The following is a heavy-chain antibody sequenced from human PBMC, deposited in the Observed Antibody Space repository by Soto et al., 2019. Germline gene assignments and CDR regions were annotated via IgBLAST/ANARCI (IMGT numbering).Heavy chain of an antibody. CDR3: ARDAAVGLFDY. J-gene: IGHJ4*02. CDR2: SSAYNVNT. Sequence: VQLVQSGAEVKKPWASVKVSCKASGYTLTSSGIIWVREAPGQGLERMGWSSAYNVNTNYAQKLQGRVTMTTDTSKSRAYMQLRSLRSDDTAVYYCARDAAVGLFDYWGQGTLVTVSS. V-gene: IGHV1-18*01. CDR1: GYTLTSSG. D-gene: IGHD1-26*01.